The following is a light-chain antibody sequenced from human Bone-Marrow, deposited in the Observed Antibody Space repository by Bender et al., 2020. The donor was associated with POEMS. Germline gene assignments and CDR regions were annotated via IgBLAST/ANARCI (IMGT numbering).Light chain of an antibody. CDR1: SSDIGSYNY. CDR3: CSYTGRHVI. J-gene: IGLJ2*01. V-gene: IGLV2-14*01. CDR2: AVS. Sequence: QSALTQPASVSGSPGQSITISCTGTSSDIGSYNYVSWYQVHPGKAPTLLIYAVSNRPSGVSNRFSGSKSANTASLTISGLQAEDEAVYYCCSYTGRHVIFGGGTKVTVL.